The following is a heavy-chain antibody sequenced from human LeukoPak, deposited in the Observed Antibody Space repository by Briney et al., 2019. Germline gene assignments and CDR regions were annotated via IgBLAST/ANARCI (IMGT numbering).Heavy chain of an antibody. CDR2: IYSGGST. CDR3: ARGPIAAAGNGDY. J-gene: IGHJ4*02. D-gene: IGHD6-13*01. CDR1: GFTVSSNY. Sequence: PGGSLRLPCAASGFTVSSNYMSWVRQAPGKGLEWVSVIYSGGSTYYADSVKGRFTISRDNSKNTLYLQMNSLRAEDTAVYYCARGPIAAAGNGDYWGQGTLVTVSS. V-gene: IGHV3-53*01.